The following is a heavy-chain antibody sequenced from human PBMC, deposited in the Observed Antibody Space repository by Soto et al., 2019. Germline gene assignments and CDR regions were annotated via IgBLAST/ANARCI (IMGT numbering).Heavy chain of an antibody. CDR2: ISDSGST. Sequence: EVQLLESGGGLVQPGGSLRLSCEASGFTFSTSAMSWVRQAPGKGLELVSTISDSGSTYYADSVKGRFTISRDNSKHKMYMQMNSLRAEDTAVFYCAKVWCEDGSCSSTSCLYYFPHWGQGTLVTVSS. D-gene: IGHD2-2*01. CDR1: GFTFSTSA. CDR3: AKVWCEDGSCSSTSCLYYFPH. V-gene: IGHV3-23*01. J-gene: IGHJ4*02.